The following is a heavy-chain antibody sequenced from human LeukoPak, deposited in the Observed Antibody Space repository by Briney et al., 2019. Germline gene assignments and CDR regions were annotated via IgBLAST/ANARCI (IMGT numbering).Heavy chain of an antibody. CDR1: GFIFRTYA. D-gene: IGHD3-10*01. J-gene: IGHJ4*02. Sequence: GGSLRLSCAASGFIFRTYAMNWVRQAPGKGLEWVAFIFYNGTDKYADSVKGRFTISRDNSKNALYLEMNRLRPEDTALYYCAKAGASGSGPIDSWGQGTPVIVSS. V-gene: IGHV3-30*02. CDR3: AKAGASGSGPIDS. CDR2: IFYNGTDK.